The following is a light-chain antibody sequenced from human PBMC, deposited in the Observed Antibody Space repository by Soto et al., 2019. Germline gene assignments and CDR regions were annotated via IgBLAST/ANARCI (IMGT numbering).Light chain of an antibody. Sequence: QSALTQPASVSGSPGQSITISCTGTSSDIGGYKYVSWYQQHPGKAPKLMIYEVSNRPSGVSNRFSGSKSANTASLTISGLQPEDEADYYCASYTTSSTYVFGTWTKVTVL. CDR3: ASYTTSSTYV. CDR1: SSDIGGYKY. V-gene: IGLV2-14*01. CDR2: EVS. J-gene: IGLJ1*01.